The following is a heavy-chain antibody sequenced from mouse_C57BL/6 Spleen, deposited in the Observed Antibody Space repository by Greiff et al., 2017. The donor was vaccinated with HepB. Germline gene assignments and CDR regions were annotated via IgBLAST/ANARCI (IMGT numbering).Heavy chain of an antibody. D-gene: IGHD4-1*01. J-gene: IGHJ4*01. CDR2: INPNNGGT. Sequence: VQLQQSGPELVKPGASVKMSCKASGYTFTDYNMHWVKQSHGKSLEWIGYINPNNGGTSYNQKFKGKATLTVNKSSSTAYMELRSLTSEDSAVYYCATQTGKGYAMDYWGQGTSVTVSS. V-gene: IGHV1-22*01. CDR1: GYTFTDYN. CDR3: ATQTGKGYAMDY.